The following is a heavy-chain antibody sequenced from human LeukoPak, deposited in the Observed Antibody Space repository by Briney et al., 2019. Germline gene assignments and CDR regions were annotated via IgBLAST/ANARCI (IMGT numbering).Heavy chain of an antibody. CDR3: ARDSQYYYGSGGDFDY. D-gene: IGHD3-10*01. CDR2: ISYDGSNK. V-gene: IGHV3-30*04. Sequence: GGSLRLSCAASGFTFSSYAMHWVRQAPGKGLEWVAVISYDGSNKYYADSVKGRFTISRDNSKNTLYLQMNSLRAEDTAVYYCARDSQYYYGSGGDFDYWGQGTLVTVSS. J-gene: IGHJ4*02. CDR1: GFTFSSYA.